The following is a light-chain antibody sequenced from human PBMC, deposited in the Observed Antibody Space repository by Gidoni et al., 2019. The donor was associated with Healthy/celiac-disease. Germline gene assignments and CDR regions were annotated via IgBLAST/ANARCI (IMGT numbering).Light chain of an antibody. CDR1: QSVSSN. CDR2: GAS. Sequence: EIVITQSPATLSVSPGERATLSCMTGQSVSSNLAWYQQNPGQAPRLLIDGASNRATGIPARFSGSGSGTESTLTISSLQSEDFAVYYCQQYNNWPATFGQGTKVEIK. J-gene: IGKJ1*01. CDR3: QQYNNWPAT. V-gene: IGKV3-15*01.